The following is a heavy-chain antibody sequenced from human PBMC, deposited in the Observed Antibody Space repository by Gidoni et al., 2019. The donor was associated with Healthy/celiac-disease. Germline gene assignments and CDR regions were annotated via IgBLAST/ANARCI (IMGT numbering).Heavy chain of an antibody. Sequence: QVQLVESGGGVVQSGRCLRISCSASGFTFSRYGMHWVRQAPGKGLEWVAVIWYDGSNKDYADSVKGRFTISRDNSKNTLYLQMNSLRAEETAVYYCARDQRSMGMDVWGQGTTVTVSS. V-gene: IGHV3-33*01. D-gene: IGHD6-13*01. J-gene: IGHJ6*02. CDR2: IWYDGSNK. CDR1: GFTFSRYG. CDR3: ARDQRSMGMDV.